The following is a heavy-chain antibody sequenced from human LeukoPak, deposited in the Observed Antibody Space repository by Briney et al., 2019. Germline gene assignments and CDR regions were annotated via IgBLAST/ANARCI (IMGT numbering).Heavy chain of an antibody. V-gene: IGHV4-39*01. CDR1: GGSLGSNNFY. Sequence: SETLSLTCTVTGGSLGSNNFYWVWMRQAPGKGREGIGSIYYSGSTYYNPSLKSRITISVDTSKNQFSLKLTSVTAADTGVYSCARPNDNGDYIGYWGQGTLVTVSS. CDR3: ARPNDNGDYIGY. D-gene: IGHD4-17*01. CDR2: IYYSGST. J-gene: IGHJ4*02.